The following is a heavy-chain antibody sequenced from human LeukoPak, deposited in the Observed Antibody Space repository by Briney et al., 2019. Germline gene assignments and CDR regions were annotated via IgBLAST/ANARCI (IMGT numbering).Heavy chain of an antibody. CDR3: ARVLPSNYYYYYYYYMDV. J-gene: IGHJ6*03. V-gene: IGHV3-74*01. CDR1: GFTFSSYW. CDR2: INTDGSST. Sequence: GGSLRLSCAASGFTFSSYWMSWVRQAPGKGLVWVSRINTDGSSTSYADSVKGRFTISRDNAKNTLYLQMNSLRAEDTAVYYCARVLPSNYYYYYYYYMDVWGKGTTVTVSS. D-gene: IGHD4-11*01.